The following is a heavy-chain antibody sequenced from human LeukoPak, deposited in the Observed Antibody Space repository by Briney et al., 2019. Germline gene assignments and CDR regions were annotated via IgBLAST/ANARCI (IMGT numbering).Heavy chain of an antibody. CDR3: ARDRGYSYPSPVDY. V-gene: IGHV3-21*01. J-gene: IGHJ4*02. CDR1: GVTFSSYS. CDR2: ISSSSSYI. D-gene: IGHD5-18*01. Sequence: GGSLRLSCAASGVTFSSYSMNWVRQAPGKGLEWVSYISSSSSYIYYADSVKGRFTISRDNAKNSLYLQMNSLRAEDTAVYYCARDRGYSYPSPVDYWGQGTLVTVSS.